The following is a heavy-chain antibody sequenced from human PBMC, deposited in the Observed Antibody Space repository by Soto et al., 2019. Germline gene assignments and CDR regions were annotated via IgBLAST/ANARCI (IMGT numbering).Heavy chain of an antibody. CDR1: GFSLSTSGVG. D-gene: IGHD6-19*01. V-gene: IGHV2-5*01. CDR2: IYWNDDK. CDR3: AHRPSGWYLFDY. J-gene: IGHJ4*02. Sequence: SGPTLVNPAQTLTLTCTFSGFSLSTSGVGVGWIRQPPGKALEWLALIYWNDDKRYSPSLKSRLTITKDTSKNQVVLTMTNMDPVDTATYYCAHRPSGWYLFDYWGQGTLVTVSS.